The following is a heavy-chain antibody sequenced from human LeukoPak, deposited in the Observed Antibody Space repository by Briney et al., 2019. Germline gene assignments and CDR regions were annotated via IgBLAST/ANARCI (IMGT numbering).Heavy chain of an antibody. CDR3: AKTVAGYWYFDL. D-gene: IGHD6-19*01. J-gene: IGHJ2*01. CDR1: GGSISHYF. CDR2: IYYSGST. Sequence: PSETLSLSCTVSGGSISHYFWSWIRQPPGKALEWIGYIYYSGSTNYNPSLKSRVTISVDPSKNQFSLKLNSVTAADTAVYYCAKTVAGYWYFDLWGRGTLVTVSS. V-gene: IGHV4-59*08.